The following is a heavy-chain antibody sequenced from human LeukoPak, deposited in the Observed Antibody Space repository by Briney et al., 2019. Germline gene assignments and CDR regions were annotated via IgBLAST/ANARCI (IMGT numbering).Heavy chain of an antibody. CDR3: AREGYYDSRAYGFDL. J-gene: IGHJ2*01. Sequence: GGSLRLSCAASGFSFSSYAMSWVRQAPGKGLEWVSSISGSGGITYYADSVKGRFTISRDNSKNTLYLQMNSLRAEDTAVYYCAREGYYDSRAYGFDLWGRGTLVTVSS. CDR2: ISGSGGIT. D-gene: IGHD3-22*01. CDR1: GFSFSSYA. V-gene: IGHV3-23*01.